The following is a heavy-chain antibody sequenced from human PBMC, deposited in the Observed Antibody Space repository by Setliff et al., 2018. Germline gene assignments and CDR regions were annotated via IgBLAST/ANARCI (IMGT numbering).Heavy chain of an antibody. D-gene: IGHD2-2*01. Sequence: PSETLSLTCSVSGASISNYYWSWIRQPPGKGLEWIGYIYSSGSTNYNPSLKSRVAISRDTSTNQLSLELRSVTAADTAVYYCAREPTRTGGSYYLDVWGEGTTVTVSS. V-gene: IGHV4-4*08. J-gene: IGHJ6*03. CDR2: IYSSGST. CDR3: AREPTRTGGSYYLDV. CDR1: GASISNYY.